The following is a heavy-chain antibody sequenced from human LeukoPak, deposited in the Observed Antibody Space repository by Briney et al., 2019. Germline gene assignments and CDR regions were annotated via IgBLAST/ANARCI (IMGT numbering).Heavy chain of an antibody. J-gene: IGHJ3*02. V-gene: IGHV3-21*01. Sequence: GGSLRLSCAASGFTLSSYSMKWVRQAPGKVLEWVSSISSSSSYRYYADSVKGRFTISRDNAKNSLYLQMNSLRAEDTAVYYCARDLNVWGAFDIWGQGTMVTVSS. D-gene: IGHD7-27*01. CDR3: ARDLNVWGAFDI. CDR2: ISSSSSYR. CDR1: GFTLSSYS.